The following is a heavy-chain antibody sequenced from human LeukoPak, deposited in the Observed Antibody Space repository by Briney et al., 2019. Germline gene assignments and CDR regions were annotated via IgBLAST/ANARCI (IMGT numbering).Heavy chain of an antibody. J-gene: IGHJ3*02. CDR2: IYSGGST. CDR1: GFTFNSYE. V-gene: IGHV3-53*01. Sequence: GGSLRLSCAASGFTFNSYEMNWVRQAPGKGLEWVSVIYSGGSTYYADSVKGRFTISRDNSKNTLYLQMNSLRAEDTAVYYCARESGSYSDAFDIWGQGTMVTVSS. D-gene: IGHD1-26*01. CDR3: ARESGSYSDAFDI.